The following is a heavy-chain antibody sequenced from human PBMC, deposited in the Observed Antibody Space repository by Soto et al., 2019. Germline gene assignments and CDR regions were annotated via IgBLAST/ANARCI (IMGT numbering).Heavy chain of an antibody. V-gene: IGHV1-18*01. Sequence: ASVKVSCKASGYTFTSYGISWVRQAPGQGLEWMGWISAYNGNTNYAQKLQGRVTMTTDTSTSTAYMELRSLRSDDTAVYYCARDSEDIVVVPADPTHYYYGMDVWGQGTTVTVSS. CDR2: ISAYNGNT. D-gene: IGHD2-2*01. CDR1: GYTFTSYG. J-gene: IGHJ6*02. CDR3: ARDSEDIVVVPADPTHYYYGMDV.